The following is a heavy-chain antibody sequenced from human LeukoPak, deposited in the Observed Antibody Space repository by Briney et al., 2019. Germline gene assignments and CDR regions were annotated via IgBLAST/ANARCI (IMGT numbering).Heavy chain of an antibody. V-gene: IGHV3-53*01. J-gene: IGHJ6*02. CDR2: IYSGGST. CDR3: ASDTQDYYYGMDV. Sequence: PGGSLRLSCAASGFTVSSNYMSWVRQAPGKGLEWVSVIYSGGSTYYADSVKGRFTISRDNSKNTLYLQMNSLRAEDTAVYYCASDTQDYYYGMDVWGQGTTVTVSS. D-gene: IGHD2-15*01. CDR1: GFTVSSNY.